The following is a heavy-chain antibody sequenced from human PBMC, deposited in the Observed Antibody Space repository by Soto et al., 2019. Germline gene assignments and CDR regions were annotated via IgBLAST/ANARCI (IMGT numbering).Heavy chain of an antibody. CDR1: GYTFTSYA. D-gene: IGHD2-8*01. J-gene: IGHJ4*02. V-gene: IGHV1-3*01. Sequence: ASVKVSCKASGYTFTSYAMHWVRQAPGQRLEWMGWINAGNGNTKYSQKFQGRVTITRDTSASTAYMELSSLRSEDTAVYYCARDHCTNGVCFPFDYWGQGTLVTVSS. CDR3: ARDHCTNGVCFPFDY. CDR2: INAGNGNT.